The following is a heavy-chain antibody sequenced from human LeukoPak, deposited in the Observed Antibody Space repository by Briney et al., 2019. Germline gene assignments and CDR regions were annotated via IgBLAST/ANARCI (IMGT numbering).Heavy chain of an antibody. CDR2: IYYSGST. CDR1: GGSISSSSYY. J-gene: IGHJ4*02. V-gene: IGHV4-39*07. CDR3: ARDPKMATIRFDY. D-gene: IGHD5-24*01. Sequence: SETLSPTCTVSGGSISSSSYYWGWIRQPPGKGLEWIGSIYYSGSTYYNPSLKSRVTISVDTSKNQFSLKLSSVTAADTAVYYCARDPKMATIRFDYWGQGTLVTVSS.